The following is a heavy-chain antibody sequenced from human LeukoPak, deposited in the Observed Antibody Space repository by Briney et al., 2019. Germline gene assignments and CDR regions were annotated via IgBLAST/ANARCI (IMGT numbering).Heavy chain of an antibody. D-gene: IGHD3-22*01. V-gene: IGHV3-66*01. CDR2: IYSGGST. Sequence: GGSLRLSCAASGFTVSSNYISWVRQAPGKGLEWVSVIYSGGSTYSADSVKGRFTISRDNSKNTLYLQMNSLRAEDTAVYYCARDRRRQRNYYDSSGPYYYYGMDVWGQGTTVTVSS. CDR1: GFTVSSNY. CDR3: ARDRRRQRNYYDSSGPYYYYGMDV. J-gene: IGHJ6*02.